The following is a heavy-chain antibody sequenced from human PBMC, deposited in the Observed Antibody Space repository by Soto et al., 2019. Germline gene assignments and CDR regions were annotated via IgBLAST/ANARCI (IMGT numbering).Heavy chain of an antibody. CDR2: ISAYNGNT. J-gene: IGHJ5*02. Sequence: QVQLVQSGAEVKKPGASVKVSCKASGYTFTTYGITWVRQAPGQGLEWMGWISAYNGNTKYAQKLQGGVTMTTDTATSTAYMELRSLRSDDTAVYYCARDTAMALPDAWGQGTLVTVSS. D-gene: IGHD5-18*01. CDR3: ARDTAMALPDA. V-gene: IGHV1-18*01. CDR1: GYTFTTYG.